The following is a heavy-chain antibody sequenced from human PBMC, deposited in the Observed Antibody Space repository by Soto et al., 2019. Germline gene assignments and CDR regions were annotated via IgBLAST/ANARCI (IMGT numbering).Heavy chain of an antibody. CDR2: IYHSGST. CDR3: ASSSRILTGSQLYFDY. D-gene: IGHD3-9*01. CDR1: GGSISSSNW. V-gene: IGHV4-4*02. Sequence: QVQLQESGPGLVKPSGTLSLTCAVSGGSISSSNWWSWVRQPPGKGLEWIGEIYHSGSTNYNPSLMSRVTISVDKSKNQFSLKLSSVTGADTAVYYCASSSRILTGSQLYFDYWGQGTLVTVSS. J-gene: IGHJ4*02.